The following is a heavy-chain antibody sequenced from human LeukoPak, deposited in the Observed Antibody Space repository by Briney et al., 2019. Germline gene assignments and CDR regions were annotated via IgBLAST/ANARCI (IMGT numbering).Heavy chain of an antibody. Sequence: PGGSLRLSCAASGCTFSSYSMNWVRRAPGKGLEWVSAISSGSHYTYYADSVKGRFTISRDNAKNSLYLQMNSLRAENTAVYYCARDIVTAMVLSYFDYWGQGTPVTVSS. CDR2: ISSGSHYT. V-gene: IGHV3-21*01. D-gene: IGHD5-18*01. CDR3: ARDIVTAMVLSYFDY. CDR1: GCTFSSYS. J-gene: IGHJ4*02.